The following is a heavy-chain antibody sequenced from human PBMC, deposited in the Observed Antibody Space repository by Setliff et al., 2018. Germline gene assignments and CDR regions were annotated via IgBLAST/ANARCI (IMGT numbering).Heavy chain of an antibody. CDR1: GGSISSYY. V-gene: IGHV4-59*08. Sequence: PSETLSLTCTVSGGSISSYYWSWIRQPPGKRLEWIGYIYYSGSTNYNPSLRSRVSISVDTSKNQFSLKLSSVTAADTATYYCARAGPTVTFFRVLVISWWDPWGQGSLVTVS. CDR3: ARAGPTVTFFRVLVISWWDP. D-gene: IGHD3-3*01. J-gene: IGHJ5*02. CDR2: IYYSGST.